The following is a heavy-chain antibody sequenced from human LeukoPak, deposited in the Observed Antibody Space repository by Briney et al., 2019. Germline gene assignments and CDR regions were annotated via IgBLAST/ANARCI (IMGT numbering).Heavy chain of an antibody. V-gene: IGHV3-49*04. J-gene: IGHJ4*02. Sequence: PGGSLRLSCAASGFTFTTYYMTWVRQAPGKGLEWVGFIRSKAYGGTTEYAASVKGRFTISRDDSKSIAYLQMNSLKTEDTAVYYCTRVGRQQLGPSFDYWGQGTLVTVSS. CDR3: TRVGRQQLGPSFDY. D-gene: IGHD6-13*01. CDR1: GFTFTTYY. CDR2: IRSKAYGGTT.